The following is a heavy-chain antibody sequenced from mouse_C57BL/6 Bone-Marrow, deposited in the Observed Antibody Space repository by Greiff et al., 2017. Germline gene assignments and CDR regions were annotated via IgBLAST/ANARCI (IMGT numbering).Heavy chain of an antibody. CDR2: IDPENGDT. D-gene: IGHD1-1*01. Sequence: EVQGVESGAELVRPGASVKLSCTASGFNIKDDYMHWVKQRPEQGLEWIGWIDPENGDTEYASKFQGKATITADTSSNTAYLQLSSLTSEDTAVYYCTTYGSSPYGYFDVWGTGTTVTVSS. CDR1: GFNIKDDY. V-gene: IGHV14-4*01. J-gene: IGHJ1*03. CDR3: TTYGSSPYGYFDV.